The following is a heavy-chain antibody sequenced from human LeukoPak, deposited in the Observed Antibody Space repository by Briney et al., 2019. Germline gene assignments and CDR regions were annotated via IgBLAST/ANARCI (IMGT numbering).Heavy chain of an antibody. CDR1: GFTFSYYE. Sequence: GGSLRLSCAASGFTFSYYEMNWVRQAPGKGLEWVSSISSSSSYIYYADSVKGRFTISRDNAKNSLYLQMNSLRAEDTAVYYCARVSITGTYLFDYWGQGTLVTVSS. V-gene: IGHV3-21*01. D-gene: IGHD1-20*01. J-gene: IGHJ4*02. CDR3: ARVSITGTYLFDY. CDR2: ISSSSSYI.